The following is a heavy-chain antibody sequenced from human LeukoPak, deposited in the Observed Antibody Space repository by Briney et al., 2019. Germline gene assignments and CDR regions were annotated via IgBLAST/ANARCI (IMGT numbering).Heavy chain of an antibody. CDR3: ARGEDY. CDR2: ISSRSSTI. V-gene: IGHV3-48*02. CDR1: GFTFHFYS. J-gene: IGHJ4*02. Sequence: GESLNISCAASGFTFHFYSMTWVRQAPGKGLEWVSYISSRSSTIYYTDSVKGRFTVSRDNAKNSLNLQMNSLRDEDTAVYYCARGEDYWGQGTLVTVSS.